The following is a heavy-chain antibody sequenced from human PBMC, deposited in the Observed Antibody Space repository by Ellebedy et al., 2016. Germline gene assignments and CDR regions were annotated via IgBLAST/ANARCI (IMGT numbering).Heavy chain of an antibody. V-gene: IGHV4-34*01. CDR3: ARDRGGVNP. J-gene: IGHJ5*02. CDR2: INHSGST. Sequence: SETLSLXXAVYGGSFSGYYWSWIRQPPGKGLEWIGEINHSGSTNYNPSLKSRVTISVDTSKNQFSLKLSSVTAADTAVYYCARDRGGVNPWGQGTLVTVSS. CDR1: GGSFSGYY. D-gene: IGHD3-16*01.